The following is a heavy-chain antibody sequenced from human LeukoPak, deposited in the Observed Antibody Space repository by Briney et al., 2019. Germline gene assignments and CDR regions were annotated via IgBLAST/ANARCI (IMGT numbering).Heavy chain of an antibody. D-gene: IGHD3-9*01. J-gene: IGHJ4*02. CDR2: ISSSGTSI. CDR1: GFTFSSYE. V-gene: IGHV3-48*03. Sequence: PGGPLRLSCAASGFTFSSYEMNWVRQAPGKGLEWVSYISSSGTSIHYADSVKGRFTISRDNAKNSLYLQMNSLRAEDTAVYYCARAYYDILTGYYPFDYWGQGTLVTVSS. CDR3: ARAYYDILTGYYPFDY.